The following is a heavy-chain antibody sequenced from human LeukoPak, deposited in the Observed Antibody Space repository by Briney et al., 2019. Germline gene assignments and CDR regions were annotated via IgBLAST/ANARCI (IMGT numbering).Heavy chain of an antibody. CDR3: TTEGSRHY. CDR1: GFTVSSNY. J-gene: IGHJ4*02. CDR2: IKSKTDAGTT. D-gene: IGHD1-26*01. Sequence: GGSLRLSCAASGFTVSSNYMTWVRQAPGKGLEWVGRIKSKTDAGTTDYAAPVKGRFTISRDDSKNTLYLQMNSLKTEDTAVYYCTTEGSRHYWGQGTLVTVSS. V-gene: IGHV3-15*01.